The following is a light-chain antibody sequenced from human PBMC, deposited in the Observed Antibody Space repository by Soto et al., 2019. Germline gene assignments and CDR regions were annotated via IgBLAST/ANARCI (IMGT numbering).Light chain of an antibody. V-gene: IGKV3-20*01. CDR2: GAF. CDR1: QSVSTSY. Sequence: EIVLTQSPGTLSLSPGERATLSCRASQSVSTSYLAWYQQKAGQAPRLLIYGAFTRATGIPDRFSGSGSGTDXTLTIXRXXPEDFAVYXXXQYGGSPFTFSPGTKVDIK. CDR3: XQYGGSPFT. J-gene: IGKJ3*01.